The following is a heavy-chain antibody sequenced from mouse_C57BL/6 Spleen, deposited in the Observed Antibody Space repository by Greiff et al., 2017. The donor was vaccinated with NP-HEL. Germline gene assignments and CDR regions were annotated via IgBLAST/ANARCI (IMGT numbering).Heavy chain of an antibody. J-gene: IGHJ2*01. D-gene: IGHD1-1*01. Sequence: VQLQQSGAELVRPGASVTLSCKASGYTFTDYEMHWVKQTPVHGLEWIGAIDPETGGTAYNQKFKGKAILTADKSSSTAYMQLSSLTSEDSAVYYCAREGSSYGYWGQGTTLTVSS. V-gene: IGHV1-15*01. CDR3: AREGSSYGY. CDR2: IDPETGGT. CDR1: GYTFTDYE.